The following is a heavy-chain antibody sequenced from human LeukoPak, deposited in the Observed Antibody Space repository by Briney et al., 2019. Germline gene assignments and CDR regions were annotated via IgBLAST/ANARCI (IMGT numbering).Heavy chain of an antibody. CDR3: ARGGTMVRGVPTWFDP. V-gene: IGHV4-61*02. D-gene: IGHD3-10*01. CDR2: IYTSGST. Sequence: SETLSLTCTVSGGSISSGSYYWSWIRQPAGKGLEWIGRIYTSGSTNYNPSLKSRVTISVDTSKNQFSLKLSSVTAADTAVYYCARGGTMVRGVPTWFDPWGQGTLVTVSS. CDR1: GGSISSGSYY. J-gene: IGHJ5*02.